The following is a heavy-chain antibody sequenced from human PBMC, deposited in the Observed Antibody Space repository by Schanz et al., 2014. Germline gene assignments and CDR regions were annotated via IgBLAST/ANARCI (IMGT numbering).Heavy chain of an antibody. CDR1: GFAFSSYG. CDR3: PADLWFGAVWGVW. Sequence: EVQLLESGGGLVKPGGSLRLSCLASGFAFSSYGMNWLRQAPGKGLEWVSVIGVDGTTTYYADSVKGRFTISRDNSKNPLYLQMNSRQTEDPAVYYCPADLWFGAVWGVWWGQGTLVTVSS. D-gene: IGHD3-10*01. J-gene: IGHJ4*02. V-gene: IGHV3-23*01. CDR2: IGVDGTTT.